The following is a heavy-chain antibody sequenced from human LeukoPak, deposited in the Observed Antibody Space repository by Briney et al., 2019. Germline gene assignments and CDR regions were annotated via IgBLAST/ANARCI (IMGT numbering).Heavy chain of an antibody. CDR2: IYYSGST. CDR1: GGSISSGGYY. Sequence: PSETLSLTCTVSGGSISSGGYYWSWIRQHPGTGLEWIGYIYYSGSTYYNPSLKSRVTISVDTSKNQFSLKLSSVTAADTAVYYCAGAGNWNDFWYWGQGTLVTVSS. J-gene: IGHJ4*02. CDR3: AGAGNWNDFWY. D-gene: IGHD1-20*01. V-gene: IGHV4-31*03.